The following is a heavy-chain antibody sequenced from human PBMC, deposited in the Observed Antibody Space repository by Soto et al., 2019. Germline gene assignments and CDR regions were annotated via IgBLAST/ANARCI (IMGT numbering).Heavy chain of an antibody. CDR1: GFTFSSYA. CDR2: ISTSGDST. V-gene: IGHV3-23*01. J-gene: IGHJ4*02. D-gene: IGHD2-2*01. Sequence: EVQLLESGAGLVQPGGSLRLSCAASGFTFSSYAMSWVRQAPGKGLEWVSGISTSGDSTDYADSVKGRFTISRDNSTDTFYLQMNSLRAGDTAVYYCAINSRYCSSTSCYDDWGQGTLVTVSS. CDR3: AINSRYCSSTSCYDD.